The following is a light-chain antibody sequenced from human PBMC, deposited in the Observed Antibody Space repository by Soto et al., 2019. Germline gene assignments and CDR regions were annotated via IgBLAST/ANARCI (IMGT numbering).Light chain of an antibody. CDR2: AAS. J-gene: IGKJ3*01. CDR3: QHYDASPRT. CDR1: QTLSTNS. Sequence: EIVLTQSPGTLSLAPGERATLSCRASQTLSTNSLAWYQQRLGQPPRLLIYAASTRDTDIPDRFNGSGSGTDFALTISRLEPEDFVVYYCQHYDASPRTFGHGTKVDVK. V-gene: IGKV3-20*01.